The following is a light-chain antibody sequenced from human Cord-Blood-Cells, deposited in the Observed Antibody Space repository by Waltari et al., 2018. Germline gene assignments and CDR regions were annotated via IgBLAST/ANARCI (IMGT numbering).Light chain of an antibody. CDR2: QDS. V-gene: IGLV3-1*01. CDR3: QAWDSSTVV. CDR1: NLRDKY. Sequence: SYELTQPPSVSVSPGQTASITCSGANLRDKYACWYQQKPGQSPVLVIYQDSKRPSGIPERFSGSNSGNTATLTISGTQAMDEADYCCQAWDSSTVVFGGGTKLTVL. J-gene: IGLJ2*01.